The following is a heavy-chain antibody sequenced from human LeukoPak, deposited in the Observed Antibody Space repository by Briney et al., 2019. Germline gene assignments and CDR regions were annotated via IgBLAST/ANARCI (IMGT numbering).Heavy chain of an antibody. Sequence: SSETLSLTCAVYGGSFSGYYWSWIRQPPGKGLEWIGEINHSGSTNYNPSLQSRLTISLDKSKNQFSLNLRSVTVADTAVYYCARESITMLRGVVITNYYYGIDVWGQGTTVTVSS. CDR1: GGSFSGYY. V-gene: IGHV4-34*09. J-gene: IGHJ6*02. CDR2: INHSGST. CDR3: ARESITMLRGVVITNYYYGIDV. D-gene: IGHD3-10*01.